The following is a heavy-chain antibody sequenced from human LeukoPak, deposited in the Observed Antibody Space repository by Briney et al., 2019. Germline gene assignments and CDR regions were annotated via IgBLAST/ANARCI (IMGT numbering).Heavy chain of an antibody. CDR3: AKFHGAMTR. CDR2: IRYDESNK. CDR1: GSTFSSYG. J-gene: IGHJ1*01. D-gene: IGHD2-2*01. Sequence: GGSLRLSCAASGSTFSSYGMHWVRQAPGKGLEWVTFIRYDESNKYYADSVKGRFTISRDNSKNTLYLQMNSLRAEDTAVYYCAKFHGAMTRWGQGTLVTVSS. V-gene: IGHV3-30*02.